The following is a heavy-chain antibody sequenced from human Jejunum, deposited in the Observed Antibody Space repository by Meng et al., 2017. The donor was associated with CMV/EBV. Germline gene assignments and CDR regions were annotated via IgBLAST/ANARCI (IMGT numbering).Heavy chain of an antibody. CDR1: SVSSNYYY. CDR2: MFNGGNT. Sequence: SVSSNYYYWGWIRQPPGKGLEWIGTMFNGGNTHYNPSLRSRVTISVHTSASQFSLKLASVTAADTAIYYCARLDCDPFTDSSGGWFDPWGQGTLVTVSS. CDR3: ARLDCDPFTDSSGGWFDP. V-gene: IGHV4-39*01. D-gene: IGHD2-21*02. J-gene: IGHJ5*02.